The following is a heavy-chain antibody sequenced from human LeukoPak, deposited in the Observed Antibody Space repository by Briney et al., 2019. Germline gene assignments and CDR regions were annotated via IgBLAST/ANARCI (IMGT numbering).Heavy chain of an antibody. J-gene: IGHJ4*02. D-gene: IGHD2-15*01. CDR3: ARDRVYCSAGSCYPSYSFDS. V-gene: IGHV1-2*02. CDR2: INPNSGGT. Sequence: ASVKVSCKASGYTFTGYYMHWVRQAPGQGLEWMGWINPNSGGTNYAQKFQGRVTMTRDTSISTAYMELSRLRSDGTAVYYCARDRVYCSAGSCYPSYSFDSWGQGTLVTVSS. CDR1: GYTFTGYY.